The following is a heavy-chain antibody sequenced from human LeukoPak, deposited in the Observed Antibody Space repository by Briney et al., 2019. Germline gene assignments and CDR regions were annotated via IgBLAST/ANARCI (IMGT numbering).Heavy chain of an antibody. D-gene: IGHD2-15*01. CDR2: ASAGDGSR. CDR3: AKTLGSGGFFFAFDI. J-gene: IGHJ3*02. CDR1: AFTFSDYA. V-gene: IGHV3-23*01. Sequence: GGSLRLSCAASAFTFSDYAMTWVRQAPGKGLEWVSGASAGDGSRHYADSVKGRFTISRDNFKNTLYLQMNSLRAEDTAVYYCAKTLGSGGFFFAFDIWAKGQWSPSLQ.